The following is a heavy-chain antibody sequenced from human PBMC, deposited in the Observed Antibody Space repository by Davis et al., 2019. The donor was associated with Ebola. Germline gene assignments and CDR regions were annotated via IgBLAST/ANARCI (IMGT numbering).Heavy chain of an antibody. J-gene: IGHJ4*02. V-gene: IGHV4-39*07. D-gene: IGHD2-15*01. CDR3: ARTDRVCSGGRCYSGDDFDY. Sequence: SETLSLTCTVSGGSISSSSYYWGWIRQPPGKGLEWIGSISYIGNTYYNPSLKGRVTISVDTSKNQFSLKLTSVTAADTAVYYCARTDRVCSGGRCYSGDDFDYWGQGTLVTVSP. CDR2: ISYIGNT. CDR1: GGSISSSSYY.